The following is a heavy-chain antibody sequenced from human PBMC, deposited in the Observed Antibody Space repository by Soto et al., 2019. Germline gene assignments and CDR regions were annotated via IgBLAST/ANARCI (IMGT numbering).Heavy chain of an antibody. V-gene: IGHV4-31*03. Sequence: QVQLQESGPGLVKPSQTLSLTCTVSGGSISSGGYYWSWIRQHPGKGLEWIGYIYYSGSTYYNPSLKSRVTISVDTSKNQFSLKLSSVTAADTAVYYCARAAIFGVVIRGWFDPWGQGTLVTVSS. CDR2: IYYSGST. J-gene: IGHJ5*02. CDR3: ARAAIFGVVIRGWFDP. CDR1: GGSISSGGYY. D-gene: IGHD3-3*01.